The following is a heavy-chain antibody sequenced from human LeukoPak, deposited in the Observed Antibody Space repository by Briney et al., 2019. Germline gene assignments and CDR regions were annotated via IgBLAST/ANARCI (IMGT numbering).Heavy chain of an antibody. V-gene: IGHV3-7*01. Sequence: GKGLEWFANIKHDESEKNYLVSVKGRFTISRDNAQNSLYLQMNGLRVEDTAVYYCTRRLDDWGQGTLVTVSS. CDR2: IKHDESEK. J-gene: IGHJ4*02. D-gene: IGHD3-16*01. CDR3: TRRLDD.